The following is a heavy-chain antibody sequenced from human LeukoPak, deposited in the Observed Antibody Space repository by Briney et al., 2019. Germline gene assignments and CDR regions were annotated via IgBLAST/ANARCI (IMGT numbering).Heavy chain of an antibody. CDR1: GDSISNYH. V-gene: IGHV4-4*07. CDR2: IYSSGST. CDR3: ARVASDYDILTGYSHTRFEY. Sequence: SETLSLTCTVSGDSISNYHWSWIRQPAGKGLEWIGRIYSSGSTSYNPSLKSRVTMSIDTSKKQFSLKLTSVTAADTAVYYCARVASDYDILTGYSHTRFEYWGQGTLVTVSS. J-gene: IGHJ4*02. D-gene: IGHD3-9*01.